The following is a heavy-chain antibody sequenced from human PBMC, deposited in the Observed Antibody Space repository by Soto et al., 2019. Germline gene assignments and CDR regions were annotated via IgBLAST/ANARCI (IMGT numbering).Heavy chain of an antibody. J-gene: IGHJ2*01. CDR3: AQTLGLAVSGPGRFDL. CDR1: GGTFSRYA. D-gene: IGHD6-19*01. Sequence: QVQLGQSGTEVKKPGSSVKVSCKASGGTFSRYAISWVRQAPGQGLEWMGGIIPFFGTPNYAQRVQGRVTITADESTSTAYMELRSLRSEDTAVYYCAQTLGLAVSGPGRFDLWGRGTLVTVTS. V-gene: IGHV1-69*12. CDR2: IIPFFGTP.